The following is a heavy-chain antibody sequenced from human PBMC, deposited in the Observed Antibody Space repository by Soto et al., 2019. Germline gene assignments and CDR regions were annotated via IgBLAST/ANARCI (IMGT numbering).Heavy chain of an antibody. J-gene: IGHJ5*02. V-gene: IGHV1-18*01. CDR2: ISAYNGNT. CDR1: GYTFTSYG. CDR3: ARDNSRGNYDFWSGYNTAGWFDP. Sequence: QVQLVQSGAEVKKPGASVKVSCKASGYTFTSYGISWVRQAPGQGLEWMGWISAYNGNTNYAQKLQGRVTMTTDTSTSTAYIELRSLRSDDTAVYYCARDNSRGNYDFWSGYNTAGWFDPWGQGTLVTVSS. D-gene: IGHD3-3*01.